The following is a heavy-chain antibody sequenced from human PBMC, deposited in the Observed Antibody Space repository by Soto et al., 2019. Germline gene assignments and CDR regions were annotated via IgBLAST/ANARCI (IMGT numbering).Heavy chain of an antibody. Sequence: SETLSLTCAVSGGSISSGGYSWSWIRQPPGKGLEWIGYIYHSGSTYYNPSLKSRVTISVDRSKNQFSLKLSSVTAADTAVYYCARGPVSMIVVVPFDYWGQGTLVTVS. CDR3: ARGPVSMIVVVPFDY. D-gene: IGHD3-22*01. CDR2: IYHSGST. J-gene: IGHJ4*02. CDR1: GGSISSGGYS. V-gene: IGHV4-30-2*01.